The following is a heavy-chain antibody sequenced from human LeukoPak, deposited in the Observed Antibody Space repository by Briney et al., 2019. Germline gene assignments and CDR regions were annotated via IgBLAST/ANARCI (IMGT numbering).Heavy chain of an antibody. J-gene: IGHJ3*02. V-gene: IGHV3-21*01. Sequence: GGSLRLSCAASGFTFSSYSMNWVRQAPGKGLEWVSSISSSSSYIYYADSVKGRFTISRDNAKNSLYLEMNSLRAEDTAVYYCARDARARYSGRKAAFDIWGQGTMVTVSS. D-gene: IGHD1-26*01. CDR1: GFTFSSYS. CDR3: ARDARARYSGRKAAFDI. CDR2: ISSSSSYI.